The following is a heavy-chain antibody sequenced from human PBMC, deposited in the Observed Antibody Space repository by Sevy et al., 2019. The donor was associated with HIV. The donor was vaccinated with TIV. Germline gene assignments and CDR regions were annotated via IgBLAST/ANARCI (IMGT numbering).Heavy chain of an antibody. J-gene: IGHJ4*02. CDR2: IWNYGSNK. D-gene: IGHD3-22*01. Sequence: GGSLRLSCAASGFTFSNYGMHWVRQAPGKGLEWVAVIWNYGSNKYYADSVKGRFTISRENSKNTLYLQMNSLRVEDTSVYFCARGGDFNDRSAKRDFDYWGQGTLVTVSS. V-gene: IGHV3-33*01. CDR1: GFTFSNYG. CDR3: ARGGDFNDRSAKRDFDY.